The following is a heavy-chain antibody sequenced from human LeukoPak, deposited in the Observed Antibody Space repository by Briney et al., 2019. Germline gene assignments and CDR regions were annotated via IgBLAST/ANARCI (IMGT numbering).Heavy chain of an antibody. CDR3: ASGSLRGYTYVDI. Sequence: PSETLSLTCTVSGGSISSASYYWGWIRQPPGKGLDWIGSIYYSGSTYYNPSLKSRLTISVDTSKRQFSLKLSAVTAADTAFYYCASGSLRGYTYVDIWGQGTMVTVSS. V-gene: IGHV4-39*01. J-gene: IGHJ3*02. CDR2: IYYSGST. CDR1: GGSISSASYY. D-gene: IGHD5-18*01.